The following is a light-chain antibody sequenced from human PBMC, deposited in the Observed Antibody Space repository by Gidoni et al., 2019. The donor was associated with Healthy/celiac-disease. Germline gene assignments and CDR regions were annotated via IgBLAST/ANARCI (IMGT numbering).Light chain of an antibody. Sequence: QSALTQPPPASGSPGQPTTTSCTGTSSDDGVYDDVSWYQQHPGKGPKLMIYDVSNRPSGVSNRFSGSKSGNTASLTIAGLQAEDEADYYCSSYTSSSTFVVFGGGTKLTVL. J-gene: IGLJ2*01. CDR3: SSYTSSSTFVV. CDR1: SSDDGVYDD. CDR2: DVS. V-gene: IGLV2-14*03.